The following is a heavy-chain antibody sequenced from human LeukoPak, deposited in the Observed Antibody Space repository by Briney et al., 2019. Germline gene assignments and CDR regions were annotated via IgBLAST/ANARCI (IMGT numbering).Heavy chain of an antibody. CDR2: IYHSGST. V-gene: IGHV4-4*02. Sequence: PSETLSLTCAVSGGSISSSNWWSWVRQPPGKGLEWIGEIYHSGSTNYNPSLKSRVTISVDTSKNQFSLKLSSVTAADTAVYYCARDAYYYDSSTPVWGQGTMVTVSS. CDR1: GGSISSSNW. J-gene: IGHJ3*01. D-gene: IGHD3-22*01. CDR3: ARDAYYYDSSTPV.